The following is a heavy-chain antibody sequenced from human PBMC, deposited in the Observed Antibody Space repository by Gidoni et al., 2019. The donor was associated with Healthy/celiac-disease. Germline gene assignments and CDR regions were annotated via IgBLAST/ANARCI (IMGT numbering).Heavy chain of an antibody. V-gene: IGHV3-23*01. D-gene: IGHD3-22*01. CDR2: ISGSGGST. CDR1: GLTFSSYA. J-gene: IGHJ3*02. CDR3: AKDRHYYDSSGQLNYPFDI. Sequence: EVQLLESGGGLVQPGGALRLSCAASGLTFSSYAMSWVRQAPGTGLEWVSAISGSGGSTYYADSVKGRFTISRDNSKNTLYLQMNSLRSEDTAVYYCAKDRHYYDSSGQLNYPFDIWGQGTMVTVSS.